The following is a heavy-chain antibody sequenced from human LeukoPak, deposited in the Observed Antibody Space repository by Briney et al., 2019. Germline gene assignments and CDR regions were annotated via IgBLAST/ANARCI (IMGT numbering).Heavy chain of an antibody. Sequence: GGSLRLSCAASGFTFSNSGMHRVRQAPGKGLEGVAGVGFGESSQSYPDAVKGRFTISRDNSKKTVWLEMNSLRVEDTAVYYCTKGGRDSSKYYFDYWGQGTQVTVSS. CDR1: GFTFSNSG. CDR3: TKGGRDSSKYYFDY. J-gene: IGHJ4*02. V-gene: IGHV3-30*02. CDR2: VGFGESSQ. D-gene: IGHD1-26*01.